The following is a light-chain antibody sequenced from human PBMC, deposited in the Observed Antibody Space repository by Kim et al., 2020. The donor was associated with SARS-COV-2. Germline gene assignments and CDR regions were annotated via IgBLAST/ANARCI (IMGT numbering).Light chain of an antibody. CDR1: SSNIGHNY. V-gene: IGLV1-51*01. CDR3: GTWGSSLSARV. CDR2: DNN. Sequence: QKVTSSWSGSSSNIGHNYVSWYQQLPGTPPQLLFYDNNKRPSGTPGRFAGSTSGTSATLGITGLQTGDEADYCCGTWGSSLSARVFGGGTQLTVL. J-gene: IGLJ3*02.